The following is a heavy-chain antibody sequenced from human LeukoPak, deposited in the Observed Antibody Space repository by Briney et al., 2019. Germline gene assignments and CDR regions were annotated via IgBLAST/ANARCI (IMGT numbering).Heavy chain of an antibody. CDR3: ARDLNWAFDI. CDR2: ITGSSGSM. Sequence: TGGSLRLSCAASGFTFSSYSMNWVRQAPGKGLEWISYITGSSGSMSYVDSVKGRFTISRDNVKNSVYLQMNALRAEDTAVYYCARDLNWAFDIWGQGTTVTVSS. V-gene: IGHV3-48*01. J-gene: IGHJ3*02. CDR1: GFTFSSYS. D-gene: IGHD1-20*01.